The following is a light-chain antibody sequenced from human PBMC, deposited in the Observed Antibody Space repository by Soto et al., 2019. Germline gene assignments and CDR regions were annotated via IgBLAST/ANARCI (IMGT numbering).Light chain of an antibody. J-gene: IGLJ1*01. CDR2: SNN. V-gene: IGLV1-44*01. CDR1: SSNIGSST. Sequence: QSVLTQPPSASGTPGQRGTVSCSGSSSNIGSSTVNWYQQLPGTAPKLLIYSNNERPSGVPDRFSGSQSGTSASLAISGLQSEDEADYYCAAWDDSVNGLYVFGTGTKVTVL. CDR3: AAWDDSVNGLYV.